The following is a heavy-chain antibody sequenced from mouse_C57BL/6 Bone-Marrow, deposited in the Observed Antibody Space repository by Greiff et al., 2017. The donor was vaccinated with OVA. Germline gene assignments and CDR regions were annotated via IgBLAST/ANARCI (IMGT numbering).Heavy chain of an antibody. V-gene: IGHV5-15*01. CDR2: ISNLAYSI. CDR3: ARQGGGFAY. Sequence: EVKLVESGGGLVQPGGSLKLSCAASGFTFSDYGMAWVRQAPRKGPEWVAFISNLAYSIYYADTVTGRFTISSENAKNTLYLEMSSLRSEDTAMYYCARQGGGFAYWGQGTLVTVSA. J-gene: IGHJ3*01. CDR1: GFTFSDYG.